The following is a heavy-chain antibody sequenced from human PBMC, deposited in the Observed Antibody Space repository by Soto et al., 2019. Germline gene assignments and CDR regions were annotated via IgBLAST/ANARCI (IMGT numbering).Heavy chain of an antibody. CDR2: IYYSGST. CDR3: VRQFIGIVATITYYYGMDV. J-gene: IGHJ6*02. CDR1: GGSISSSSYY. Sequence: SETLSLTCTVSGGSISSSSYYWGWIRQPPGKGLEWIGSIYYSGSTYYNPSLKSRVTISVDTSKNQFSLKLSSVTAADTAVYYCVRQFIGIVATITYYYGMDVWGQGTTVTVSS. V-gene: IGHV4-39*01. D-gene: IGHD5-12*01.